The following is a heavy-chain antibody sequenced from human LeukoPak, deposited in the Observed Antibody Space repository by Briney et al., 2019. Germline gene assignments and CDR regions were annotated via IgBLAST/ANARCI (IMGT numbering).Heavy chain of an antibody. CDR3: ARATTTVLDAFDI. D-gene: IGHD4-11*01. J-gene: IGHJ3*02. V-gene: IGHV3-74*01. CDR2: INSDGSST. CDR1: GFTFSSYR. Sequence: GGSLRLSCAASGFTFSSYRMYWVRQAPGKGLVWVSRINSDGSSTTYADSVKGRFTISRDNAKNSLYLQMNSLRAEDTAVYYCARATTTVLDAFDIWGQGTMVTVSS.